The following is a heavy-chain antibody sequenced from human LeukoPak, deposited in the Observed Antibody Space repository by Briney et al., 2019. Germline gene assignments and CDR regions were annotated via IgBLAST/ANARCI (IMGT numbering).Heavy chain of an antibody. J-gene: IGHJ6*03. CDR1: GYTFTSYD. D-gene: IGHD3-22*01. CDR3: ARGFFTLWDYYDSSGYRYYYYYMDV. V-gene: IGHV1-8*02. Sequence: GASVKVSCKASGYTFTSYDINWVRQATGQGLEWMGWMNPNSGNTGYAQKFQGRVTMTRNTSISTAYMGLSSLRSEDTAVYYCARGFFTLWDYYDSSGYRYYYYYMDVWGKGTTVTISS. CDR2: MNPNSGNT.